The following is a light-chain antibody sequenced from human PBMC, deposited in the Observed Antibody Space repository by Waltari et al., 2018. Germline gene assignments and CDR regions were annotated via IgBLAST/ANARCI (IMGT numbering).Light chain of an antibody. CDR2: GAS. V-gene: IGKV3-15*01. CDR3: QQYNNWPST. J-gene: IGKJ4*01. CDR1: QSVSSN. Sequence: ELVMTQSPATLYVSPGERATISCRASQSVSSNLAWYQQKPGQAPRLLMYGASTRATGIPARFSGSGSGTEFTLTISSLQSEDFVVYYCQQYNNWPSTFGGGTKVEIK.